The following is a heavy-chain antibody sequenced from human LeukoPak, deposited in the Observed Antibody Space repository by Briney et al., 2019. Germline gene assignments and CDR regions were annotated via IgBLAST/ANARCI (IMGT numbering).Heavy chain of an antibody. J-gene: IGHJ4*02. V-gene: IGHV3-64*01. CDR2: ISSNGGST. CDR3: AKIASWDNYYFDY. CDR1: GFTFSSYA. D-gene: IGHD1/OR15-1a*01. Sequence: PGGSLRLSCAASGFTFSSYAMHWVRQAPGKGLEYVSAISSNGGSTYYANSVKGRFTISRDNSKNTLYLQMNSLRAEDTAVYYCAKIASWDNYYFDYWGQGTLVTVSS.